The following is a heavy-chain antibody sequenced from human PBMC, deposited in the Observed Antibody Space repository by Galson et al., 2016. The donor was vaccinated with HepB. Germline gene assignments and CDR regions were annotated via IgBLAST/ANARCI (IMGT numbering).Heavy chain of an antibody. Sequence: TLSLTCTVSGASISSDDYYWSWIRQSPGRGPEWIGYIHYRGAAYYNPPLKSRVVISVDTSKNLFSLKLNSVTAADTAVYFCARGAYNSPFDYWGQGSLLSVSS. CDR2: IHYRGAA. CDR1: GASISSDDYY. V-gene: IGHV4-30-4*01. CDR3: ARGAYNSPFDY. J-gene: IGHJ4*02. D-gene: IGHD6-13*01.